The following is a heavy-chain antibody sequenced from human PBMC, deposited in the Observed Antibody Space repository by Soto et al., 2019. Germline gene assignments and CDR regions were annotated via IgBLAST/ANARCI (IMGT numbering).Heavy chain of an antibody. CDR3: ARDSGRINYYGSGSYPDYYYYGMDV. Sequence: ASVKVSCKASGYTFTSYGISWVRQAPGQGLEWMGWISAYNGNTNYAQKLQGRVTMTTDTSTSTAYMELRSLRSDDTAVYYCARDSGRINYYGSGSYPDYYYYGMDVWGQGTTANVSS. CDR2: ISAYNGNT. D-gene: IGHD3-10*01. CDR1: GYTFTSYG. J-gene: IGHJ6*02. V-gene: IGHV1-18*01.